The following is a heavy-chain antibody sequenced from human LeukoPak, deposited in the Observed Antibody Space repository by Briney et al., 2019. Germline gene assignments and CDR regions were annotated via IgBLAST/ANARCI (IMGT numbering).Heavy chain of an antibody. V-gene: IGHV3-53*01. CDR3: ARESFAARWD. D-gene: IGHD6-6*01. Sequence: PGGSLRLSCTVSGFTVSSNSMSWVRQAPGKGLEWVSFIYSDNTHYSDSVKGRFTISRDNAKNSLYLQMNSLTAEDTAVYYCARESFAARWDWGQGTLVTVSS. CDR1: GFTVSSNS. J-gene: IGHJ4*02. CDR2: IYSDNT.